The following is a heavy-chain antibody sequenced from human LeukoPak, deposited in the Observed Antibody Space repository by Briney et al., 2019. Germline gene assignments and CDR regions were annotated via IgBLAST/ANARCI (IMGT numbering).Heavy chain of an antibody. J-gene: IGHJ4*02. Sequence: ASVKVSCKASGNTFTNNGISWVRQAPGQGLEWMGWISAYNGHTNYAQKFQGRVTMTTDTSTSTAYMELRSLRSDDTAVYYCARDGHRRFYYDSSGYRFDYWGQGTLVTVSS. CDR1: GNTFTNNG. CDR2: ISAYNGHT. CDR3: ARDGHRRFYYDSSGYRFDY. V-gene: IGHV1-18*01. D-gene: IGHD3-22*01.